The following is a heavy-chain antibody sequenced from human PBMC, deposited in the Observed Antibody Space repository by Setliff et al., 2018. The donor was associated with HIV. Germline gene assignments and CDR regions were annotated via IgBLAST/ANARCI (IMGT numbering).Heavy chain of an antibody. J-gene: IGHJ6*03. D-gene: IGHD3-16*01. Sequence: ASVKVSCKASGYTFTNYDISWVRQAPGQGLEWMGWISTYSGNTNYAQKLQGRVTMTTDTSTSTAYMELRSLRSDGTAVYYCARVEAFGGVSYSYYYMDVWGKGTTVTVSS. V-gene: IGHV1-18*01. CDR2: ISTYSGNT. CDR3: ARVEAFGGVSYSYYYMDV. CDR1: GYTFTNYD.